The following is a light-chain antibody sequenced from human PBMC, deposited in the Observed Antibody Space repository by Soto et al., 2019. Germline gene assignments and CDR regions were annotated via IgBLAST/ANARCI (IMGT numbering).Light chain of an antibody. CDR1: SSDVGAYNY. Sequence: QSALTQPRSVSGSPGQSVTISCTGTSSDVGAYNYGSWHQQHPGKAPKLVIYDVTQRPSGVPDRFSASKSGITASLTISGLQDEDEADYYCCSYAAGDSFKFGGGTKVTVL. J-gene: IGLJ2*01. V-gene: IGLV2-11*01. CDR3: CSYAAGDSFK. CDR2: DVT.